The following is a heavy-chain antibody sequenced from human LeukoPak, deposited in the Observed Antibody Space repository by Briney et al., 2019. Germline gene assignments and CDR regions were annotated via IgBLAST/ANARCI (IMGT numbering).Heavy chain of an antibody. CDR2: IIPILGIA. Sequence: GSSVKVSCKASGGTFSSYAISWVRQAPGQGLEWMGRIIPILGIANYAQKFQGRVTITADKSTSTAYMELSSLRSEDTAVYHCASGYSPYYFDYWGQGTLVTVSS. V-gene: IGHV1-69*04. CDR1: GGTFSSYA. J-gene: IGHJ4*02. D-gene: IGHD2-2*03. CDR3: ASGYSPYYFDY.